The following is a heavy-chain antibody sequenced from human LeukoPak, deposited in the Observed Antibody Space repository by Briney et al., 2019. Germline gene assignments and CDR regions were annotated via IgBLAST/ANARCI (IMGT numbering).Heavy chain of an antibody. CDR1: GYAFTSYD. J-gene: IGHJ4*02. V-gene: IGHV1-8*01. D-gene: IGHD6-6*01. Sequence: GASVKVSCKASGYAFTSYDINWVRPAPGQGLEWMGWMNPNSGNTDYAQKFQGRVAMTRDTSTSTVYMELSSLRSEDTAVYYCARGAWTSSFDYWGQGTLVTVSS. CDR3: ARGAWTSSFDY. CDR2: MNPNSGNT.